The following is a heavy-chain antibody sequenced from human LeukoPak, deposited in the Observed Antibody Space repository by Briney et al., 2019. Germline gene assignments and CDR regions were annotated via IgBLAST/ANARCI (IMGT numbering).Heavy chain of an antibody. CDR3: ARVNRADYGGNSDY. V-gene: IGHV4-61*10. CDR2: IYYSGST. D-gene: IGHD4-23*01. J-gene: IGHJ4*02. CDR1: GGSISSGSYY. Sequence: HSETLSLTCTVSGGSISSGSYYWSWIRQPAGKGLEWIGYIYYSGSTNYNPSLKSRVTISVDTSKNQFSLKLSSVTAADTAVYYCARVNRADYGGNSDYWGQGTLVTVSS.